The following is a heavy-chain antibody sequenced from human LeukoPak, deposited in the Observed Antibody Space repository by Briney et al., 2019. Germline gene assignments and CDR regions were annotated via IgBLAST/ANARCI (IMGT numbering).Heavy chain of an antibody. J-gene: IGHJ4*02. CDR2: IIPILGIA. CDR1: GGPLNSYT. D-gene: IGHD3-3*01. Sequence: KPGASVKVPCKASGGPLNSYTIRWVRHAPGQGREWIGRIIPILGIANYAQKFQGRVTIPADKSTRTAYMELSSLRSEDTAVYYCAREFDFWSGYLDYWGQGTLVTVSS. V-gene: IGHV1-69*04. CDR3: AREFDFWSGYLDY.